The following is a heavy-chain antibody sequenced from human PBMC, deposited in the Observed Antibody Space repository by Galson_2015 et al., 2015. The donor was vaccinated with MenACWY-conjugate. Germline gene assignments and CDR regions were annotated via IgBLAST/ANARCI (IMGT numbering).Heavy chain of an antibody. V-gene: IGHV4-59*08. CDR1: GGSISSYY. D-gene: IGHD3-10*01. J-gene: IGHJ4*02. Sequence: LTCTVSGGSISSYYWSWIRQPPGKGLEWIGYIYYSGSTNYNPSLKSRVTISVDTSKNQFSLKLSSVTAADTAVYYCARSFSGITMVRGVFDYWGQGTLVTVSS. CDR2: IYYSGST. CDR3: ARSFSGITMVRGVFDY.